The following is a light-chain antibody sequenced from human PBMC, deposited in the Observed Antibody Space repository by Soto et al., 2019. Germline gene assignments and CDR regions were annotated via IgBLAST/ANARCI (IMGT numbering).Light chain of an antibody. CDR3: QLYRNSLYT. J-gene: IGKJ2*01. CDR2: ETS. V-gene: IGKV3-20*01. Sequence: EVVLTQSPGTLSLSRGERATLSCRASQSVSSSYLAWYQQKPGQAPRLLIYETSTRATGIPDRFSGSGSGADFTLTISRLEPEDFAVYYCQLYRNSLYTFGQGTNLESK. CDR1: QSVSSSY.